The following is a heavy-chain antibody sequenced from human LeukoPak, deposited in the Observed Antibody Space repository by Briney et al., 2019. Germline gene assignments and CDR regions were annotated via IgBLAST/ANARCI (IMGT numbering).Heavy chain of an antibody. V-gene: IGHV4-30-2*01. CDR2: IYHSGST. J-gene: IGHJ4*02. CDR3: ASGHYDILTGYLGYFDY. Sequence: SETLSLTCTVSGGSISSGGYYWSWIRQPPGKGLEWIGYIYHSGSTYYNPSLKSRVTISVDRSKNQFSLKLSSVTAADTAVYYCASGHYDILTGYLGYFDYWGQGTLVTVSS. D-gene: IGHD3-9*01. CDR1: GGSISSGGYY.